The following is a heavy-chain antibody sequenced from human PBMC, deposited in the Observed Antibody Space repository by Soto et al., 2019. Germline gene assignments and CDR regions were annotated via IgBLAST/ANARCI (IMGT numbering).Heavy chain of an antibody. V-gene: IGHV6-1*01. Sequence: SQTLSLTCAISGDSVSSNSAVWNWIRQSPSRDLEWLGRTYYRSQWHYEYAVFVQSRISIDPDTSKNQFSLQLNSVTPEDTAVYYCVRLVGNSWLDHWGQGTLVTVSS. J-gene: IGHJ4*02. CDR2: TYYRSQWHY. CDR3: VRLVGNSWLDH. D-gene: IGHD3-9*01. CDR1: GDSVSSNSAV.